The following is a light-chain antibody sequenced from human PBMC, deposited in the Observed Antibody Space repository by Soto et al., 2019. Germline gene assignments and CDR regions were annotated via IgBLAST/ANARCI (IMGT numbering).Light chain of an antibody. CDR3: QQYGSSPYT. CDR1: QSISSRY. V-gene: IGKV3-20*01. CDR2: AAS. J-gene: IGKJ5*01. Sequence: EILLTHSPGTLALSPGERATLCCRARQSISSRYLAWYQQKPGQAPRPLIYAASSRATSIPDRFSGSGSGTYFTLSISRLEPEDFAVYYCQQYGSSPYTFGQGTRLEIK.